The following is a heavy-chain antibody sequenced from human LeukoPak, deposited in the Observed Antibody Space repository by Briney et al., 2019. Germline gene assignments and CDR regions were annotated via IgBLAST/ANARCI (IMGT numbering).Heavy chain of an antibody. CDR3: ARAYYYGSGSYGLDY. V-gene: IGHV4-34*01. J-gene: IGHJ4*02. CDR2: INHSGST. CDR1: GGSFNGYY. Sequence: SETLSLTCAVYGGSFNGYYWSWIRQPPGKGLEWIGEINHSGSTNYNPSLKSRVTISVDTSKNQFSLKLSSVTAADTAVYYCARAYYYGSGSYGLDYWGQGTLVTVSS. D-gene: IGHD3-10*01.